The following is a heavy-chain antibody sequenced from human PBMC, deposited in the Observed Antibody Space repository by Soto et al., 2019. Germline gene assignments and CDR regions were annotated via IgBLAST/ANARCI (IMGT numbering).Heavy chain of an antibody. Sequence: QVHLVQSETEVKEPGASVTVSCKTSDSTFTGYTINWVRQAPGQGLEWLGWISSLNGNTNYARKYQGRLTITTNTSATTAYMELRSLRPDDTAVYFCARGTVTSGRWFGPWGQGTLVTVSS. CDR2: ISSLNGNT. V-gene: IGHV1-18*04. J-gene: IGHJ5*02. D-gene: IGHD4-17*01. CDR3: ARGTVTSGRWFGP. CDR1: DSTFTGYT.